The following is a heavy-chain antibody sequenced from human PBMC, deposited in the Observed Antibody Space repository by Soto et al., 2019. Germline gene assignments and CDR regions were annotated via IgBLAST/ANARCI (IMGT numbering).Heavy chain of an antibody. Sequence: ASETLSLTCTVSGGSISSGDYYWTWIRQPPGKGLEWIGYIYYSGSTYYNPSLKSRVTISVDTSKNQFSLKLSSVAAADTAVYYCASVSYFNAFDYWGQGTLVTVYS. CDR2: IYYSGST. V-gene: IGHV4-30-4*01. J-gene: IGHJ4*02. CDR3: ASVSYFNAFDY. CDR1: GGSISSGDYY. D-gene: IGHD3-9*01.